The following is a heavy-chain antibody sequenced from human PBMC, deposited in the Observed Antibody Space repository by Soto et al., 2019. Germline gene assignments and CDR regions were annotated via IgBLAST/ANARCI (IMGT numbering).Heavy chain of an antibody. J-gene: IGHJ6*02. D-gene: IGHD1-1*01. CDR2: INAGNGNT. CDR3: ARDQSGPRTSYYYYGMDV. Sequence: GASVKVSCKASGYTFTNYAMHWVRQAPGQRLEWMGWINAGNGNTKYSQKFQGRVTITRDTSASTAYMELSSLRSEDTAVYYCARDQSGPRTSYYYYGMDVWGQGTTVTVSS. V-gene: IGHV1-3*01. CDR1: GYTFTNYA.